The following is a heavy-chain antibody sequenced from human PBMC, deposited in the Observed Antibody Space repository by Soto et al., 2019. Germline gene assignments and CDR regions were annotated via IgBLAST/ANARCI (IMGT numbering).Heavy chain of an antibody. CDR2: MNPNSGNT. V-gene: IGHV1-8*01. CDR3: ASVERDDGSDY. J-gene: IGHJ4*02. CDR1: GYTFTSYD. Sequence: ASVKVSCKASGYTFTSYDINWVRQATGQGLEWMGWMNPNSGNTGYAQKFQGRVTMTTDTSTSTAYMELRSLRSDDTAVYYCASVERDDGSDYWGQGTLVTVSS. D-gene: IGHD1-1*01.